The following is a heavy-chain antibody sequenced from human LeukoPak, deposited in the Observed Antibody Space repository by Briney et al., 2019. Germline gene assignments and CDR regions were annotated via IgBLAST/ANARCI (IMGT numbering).Heavy chain of an antibody. CDR2: ISSSSDYI. D-gene: IGHD2-15*01. V-gene: IGHV3-21*01. CDR3: ARKYCSGGSCYNAFDI. J-gene: IGHJ3*02. Sequence: PGGSLRLSCAASGFTFSSYSMLWVRRAPGKGLEWVSSISSSSDYIYHADPLKGRFTISRDNAKNSLFLQMNSLRAEDTAVYYCARKYCSGGSCYNAFDIWGQGTMVTVSS. CDR1: GFTFSSYS.